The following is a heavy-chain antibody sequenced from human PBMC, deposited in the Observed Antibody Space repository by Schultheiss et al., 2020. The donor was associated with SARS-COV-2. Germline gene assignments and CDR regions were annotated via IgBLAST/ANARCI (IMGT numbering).Heavy chain of an antibody. V-gene: IGHV3-48*03. J-gene: IGHJ6*02. Sequence: GGSLRLSCAASGFTFSSYAMSWVRQAPGKGLEWVSYISSSGSTIYYADSVKGRFTISRDNAKNSLYLQMNSLRAEDTAVYYCAREGEGHSYYYYGMDVWGQGTTVTVSS. CDR3: AREGEGHSYYYYGMDV. CDR2: ISSSGSTI. D-gene: IGHD3-10*01. CDR1: GFTFSSYA.